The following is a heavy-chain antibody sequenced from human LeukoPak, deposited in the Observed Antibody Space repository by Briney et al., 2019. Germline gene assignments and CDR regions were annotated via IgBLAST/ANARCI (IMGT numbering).Heavy chain of an antibody. V-gene: IGHV1-69*13. Sequence: SVKVSCKASGGTFSSYTISRVRQAPGQGLEWMGGIIPIFGTANYAQKFQGRVTITADESTSTAYMELSSLRSEDTAVYYCARDRGIAVAGGTGNFGYWGQGTLVTVSS. CDR3: ARDRGIAVAGGTGNFGY. CDR1: GGTFSSYT. D-gene: IGHD6-19*01. CDR2: IIPIFGTA. J-gene: IGHJ4*02.